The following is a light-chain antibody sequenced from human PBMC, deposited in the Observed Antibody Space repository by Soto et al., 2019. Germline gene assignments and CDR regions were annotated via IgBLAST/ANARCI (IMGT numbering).Light chain of an antibody. J-gene: IGKJ1*01. V-gene: IGKV1-5*03. CDR2: KAS. CDR1: QTITTS. Sequence: DIQMTQSPSTLSASVGDRVTITCRASQTITTSLAWYQQKPGKAPKLLIYKASSIESGVTSRFSGSGSGTELALTISSLKPDDCATYYCKWYDSYSLRTFGQGTSVEI. CDR3: KWYDSYSLRT.